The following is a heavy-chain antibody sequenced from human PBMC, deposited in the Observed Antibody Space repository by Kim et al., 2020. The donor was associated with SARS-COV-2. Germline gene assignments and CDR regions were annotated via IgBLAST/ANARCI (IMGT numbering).Heavy chain of an antibody. D-gene: IGHD3-10*01. Sequence: GGSLRLSCAASGFTFSSYGMHWVRQAPGKGLEWVAVISYDGSNKYYADSVKGRFTISRDNSKNTLYLQMNSLRAEDTAVYYCAKESGSGSYYAGTYYYYCIDVWGQGTTVTVSS. J-gene: IGHJ6*02. CDR1: GFTFSSYG. CDR3: AKESGSGSYYAGTYYYYCIDV. V-gene: IGHV3-30*18. CDR2: ISYDGSNK.